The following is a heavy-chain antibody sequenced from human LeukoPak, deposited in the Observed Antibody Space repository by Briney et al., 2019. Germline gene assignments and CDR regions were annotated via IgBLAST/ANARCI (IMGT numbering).Heavy chain of an antibody. CDR2: ISSSSSYI. CDR1: GFNFSTYT. J-gene: IGHJ3*01. D-gene: IGHD3-3*02. Sequence: PGGSLRLSCAASGFNFSTYTMNWVRQAPGQGLEWVSSISSSSSYIYYADAVKGRFAISRDNAKNSLYLQMNSLRADDTAVYYCAKIRAPAYDFWGQGTMVTVSS. V-gene: IGHV3-21*01. CDR3: AKIRAPAYDF.